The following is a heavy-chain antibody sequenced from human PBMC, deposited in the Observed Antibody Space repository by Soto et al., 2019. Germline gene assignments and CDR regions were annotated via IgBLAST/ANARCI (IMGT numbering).Heavy chain of an antibody. CDR1: GDSVSSYK. J-gene: IGHJ6*02. CDR2: IDNNGGT. D-gene: IGHD3-10*01. Sequence: QVQLQESGPGLVKPSETLSLTCTVSGDSVSSYKWSWIRQTPGKGLEWIGYIDNNGGTSYNPSLRSRVTMSVDTSTKLFSLRLNAVTAADTAAYYGVRQGFGALHGLVDVWGQGTTVTVSS. CDR3: VRQGFGALHGLVDV. V-gene: IGHV4-59*08.